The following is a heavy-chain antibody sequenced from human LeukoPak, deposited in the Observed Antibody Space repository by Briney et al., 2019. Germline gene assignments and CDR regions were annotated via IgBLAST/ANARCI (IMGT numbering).Heavy chain of an antibody. CDR3: ARGIVVVPAASSYWFDP. CDR1: GGTLSSYA. V-gene: IGHV1-69*04. CDR2: IIPILGIA. D-gene: IGHD2-2*01. Sequence: SVKVSCKASGGTLSSYAISWVRQAPGQGLERMGRIIPILGIANYAQKFQGRVTITADESTSTAYMELSSLRSEDTAVYYCARGIVVVPAASSYWFDPWGQGTLVTVSS. J-gene: IGHJ5*02.